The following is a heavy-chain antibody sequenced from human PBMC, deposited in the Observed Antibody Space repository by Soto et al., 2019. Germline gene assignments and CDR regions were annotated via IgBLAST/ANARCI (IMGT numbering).Heavy chain of an antibody. CDR3: ARVRVYYYDSSGYLN. J-gene: IGHJ4*02. Sequence: QVQLQQWGAGLLKPSETLSLTCAVYSGSFSGYYWSWIRQPPGKGLEWIGEINHSGSTNYNPSLKSRVTISVDTSKNQFSLKLSSVTAADTAVYYCARVRVYYYDSSGYLNWGQGTLVTVSS. CDR1: SGSFSGYY. V-gene: IGHV4-34*01. D-gene: IGHD3-22*01. CDR2: INHSGST.